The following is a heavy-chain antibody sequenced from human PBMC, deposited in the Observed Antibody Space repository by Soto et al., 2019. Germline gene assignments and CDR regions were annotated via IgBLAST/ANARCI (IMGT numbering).Heavy chain of an antibody. Sequence: GSLRLSCAASGFTFSSYSMNWVRQAPGKGLEWVSSISSSSSYIYYADSVKGRFTISRDNAKNSLYLQMNSLRAEDTAVYYCARDGITIFGVVIIPYYYMDVWGKGTTVTVSS. CDR3: ARDGITIFGVVIIPYYYMDV. J-gene: IGHJ6*03. V-gene: IGHV3-21*01. CDR2: ISSSSSYI. D-gene: IGHD3-3*01. CDR1: GFTFSSYS.